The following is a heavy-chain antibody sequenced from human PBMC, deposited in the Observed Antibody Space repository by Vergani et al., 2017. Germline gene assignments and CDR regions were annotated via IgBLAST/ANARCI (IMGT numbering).Heavy chain of an antibody. Sequence: EVQLVESGGGLVQPGGPLRLSCAASGIPFSSYWIHWVRQAPGKGLVWVLRINCDGSSTSYAGSVKGRFTISRDNAKNKLYLQMNSLRAEDTAVYYCERRTGYYCDWDRGTVIAVSS. V-gene: IGHV3-74*01. D-gene: IGHD3/OR15-3a*01. CDR2: INCDGSST. CDR3: ERRTGYYCD. CDR1: GIPFSSYW. J-gene: IGHJ4*02.